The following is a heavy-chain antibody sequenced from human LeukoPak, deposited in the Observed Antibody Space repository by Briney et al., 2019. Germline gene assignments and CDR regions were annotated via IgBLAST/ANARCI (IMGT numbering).Heavy chain of an antibody. CDR3: ARDSSDILSGYYNSLDAFDI. Sequence: PGGSLRLSCAASGFTFSSYSMNWVRQAPGKGLEWVSSISSSSSYIYYADSVKGRFTISRDKAKNSLYLQMNSLRAEDTAVYYCARDSSDILSGYYNSLDAFDIWGQGTMVTVYS. D-gene: IGHD3-9*01. CDR2: ISSSSSYI. CDR1: GFTFSSYS. J-gene: IGHJ3*02. V-gene: IGHV3-21*01.